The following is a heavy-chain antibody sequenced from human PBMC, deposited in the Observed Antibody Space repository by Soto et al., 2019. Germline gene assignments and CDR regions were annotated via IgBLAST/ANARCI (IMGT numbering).Heavy chain of an antibody. D-gene: IGHD3-16*01. CDR3: ARDRPLGLFDY. J-gene: IGHJ4*02. Sequence: QVQLVESGGGVVQPGRSLRLSCAASGFTFSSYGMHWVRQAPGKGLEWVAVIWYDGSNKYYADSVKGRFTISRDNSKNTLDLQMNSLRGEDTAVYYCARDRPLGLFDYWGQGTLVTVSS. V-gene: IGHV3-33*01. CDR1: GFTFSSYG. CDR2: IWYDGSNK.